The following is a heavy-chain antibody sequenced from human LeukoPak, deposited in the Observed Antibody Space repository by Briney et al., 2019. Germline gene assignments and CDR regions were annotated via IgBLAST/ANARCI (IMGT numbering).Heavy chain of an antibody. V-gene: IGHV3-23*01. CDR1: GFTFSSYA. J-gene: IGHJ4*02. CDR2: ISGSGGST. CDR3: AKAEEAAGKLPFGY. Sequence: RPGGSLRLSCAASGFTFSSYAMSWVRQAPGKGLEWVSAISGSGGSTYYADSVKGRFTISRDNSKNTLYLQMNSLRAEDTAVYYCAKAEEAAGKLPFGYWGQGTLVTVSS. D-gene: IGHD6-13*01.